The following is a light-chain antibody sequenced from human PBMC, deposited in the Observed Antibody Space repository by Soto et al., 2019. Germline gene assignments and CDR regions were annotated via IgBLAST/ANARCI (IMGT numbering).Light chain of an antibody. CDR3: CSYAGRYTHVV. J-gene: IGLJ2*01. CDR2: DVS. CDR1: SSDVGGYNY. V-gene: IGLV2-11*01. Sequence: QSALTQPRSVSGSPGQSVTISCTGTSSDVGGYNYVSWYQQHPGKAPKLMIYDVSKRPSGVPDRFSGSKSGNTASLTISGLQAEDEADYCCCSYAGRYTHVVFGGGTKVTVL.